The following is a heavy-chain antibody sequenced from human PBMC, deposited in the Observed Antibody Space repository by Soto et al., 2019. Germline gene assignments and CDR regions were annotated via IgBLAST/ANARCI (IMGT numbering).Heavy chain of an antibody. CDR1: GFTFSSYS. D-gene: IGHD6-19*01. V-gene: IGHV3-48*02. CDR2: ISSSSSTI. CDR3: ARVFYSVAGTGGLDY. J-gene: IGHJ4*02. Sequence: EVQLVESGGGLVQPGGSLRLCCAASGFTFSSYSMNWVRQAPGKGLEWVSYISSSSSTIYYADSVKGRFTISRDNAKNSLYLQTNSLRDEDTAVYYCARVFYSVAGTGGLDYWGQGTLVTVSS.